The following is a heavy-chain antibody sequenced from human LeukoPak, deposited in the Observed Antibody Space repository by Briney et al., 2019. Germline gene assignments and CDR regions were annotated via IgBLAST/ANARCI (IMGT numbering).Heavy chain of an antibody. V-gene: IGHV3-23*01. J-gene: IGHJ2*01. CDR3: AKDSEARSISWYSHFDL. CDR2: ISGSGGST. CDR1: GFTFSSYA. Sequence: GGSLRLSCAASGFTFSSYAMSWVRQAPGKGLEWVSAISGSGGSTYYADSVKGRFTISRDNSKNTLYLQMNNLRPEDTALYYCAKDSEARSISWYSHFDLWGRGTLVTVSS. D-gene: IGHD6-13*01.